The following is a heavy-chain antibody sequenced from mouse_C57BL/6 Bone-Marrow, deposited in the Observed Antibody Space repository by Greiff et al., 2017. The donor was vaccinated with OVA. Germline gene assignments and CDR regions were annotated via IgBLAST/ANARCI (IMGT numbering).Heavy chain of an antibody. Sequence: EVQVVESGGGLVQPGGSLKLSCAASGFTFSDYGMAWVRQAPRNGPEWVAFISNLAYSIYYADTVTGRFTISRENAKNTLYLEMSSLRSEDTAMYYCARQDYYGSSFDYWGQGTTLTVSS. V-gene: IGHV5-15*01. CDR1: GFTFSDYG. J-gene: IGHJ2*01. CDR3: ARQDYYGSSFDY. D-gene: IGHD1-1*01. CDR2: ISNLAYSI.